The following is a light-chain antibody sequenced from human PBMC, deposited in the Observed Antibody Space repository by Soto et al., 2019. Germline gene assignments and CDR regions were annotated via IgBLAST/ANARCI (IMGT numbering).Light chain of an antibody. CDR1: SSDIGRNY. Sequence: QSVLTQPPSLSAAPGQKVTISCSGSSSDIGRNYVSWYKHLPRTAPKLLIYENYKRPSGLPDRFSGSKSGTSATLGITGLQAGDQADYLCGTLDSSPTTFVFGTGTKVTVL. CDR2: ENY. V-gene: IGLV1-51*02. CDR3: GTLDSSPTTFV. J-gene: IGLJ1*01.